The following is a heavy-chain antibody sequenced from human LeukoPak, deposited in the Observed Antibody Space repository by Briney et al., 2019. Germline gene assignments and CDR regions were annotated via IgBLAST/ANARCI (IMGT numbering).Heavy chain of an antibody. V-gene: IGHV3-30*03. CDR2: ISYDGSNK. CDR1: GFTFSSYG. D-gene: IGHD3-10*01. Sequence: GGSLRLSCAASGFTFSSYGMHWVRQAPGKGLEWVAVISYDGSNKYYADSVKGRFTLSRDNSKNSLYLQMNSLRAEDTAVYYCARSRGSGSGSYYGDYWGQGTLVTVSS. CDR3: ARSRGSGSGSYYGDY. J-gene: IGHJ4*02.